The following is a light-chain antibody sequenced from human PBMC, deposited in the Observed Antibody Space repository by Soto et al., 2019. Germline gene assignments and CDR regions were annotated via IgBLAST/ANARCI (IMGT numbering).Light chain of an antibody. CDR2: GTS. CDR3: QQYNDWPRLT. V-gene: IGKV3-20*01. CDR1: QSVSSSS. Sequence: EIVLTQSPGTLSLSPGERATLSCRASQSVSSSSLAWYQQKPGQAPRLLFYGTSSRATGIPDRFSGSGSGTDFTLTISRLEPEDFAVYYCQQYNDWPRLTFGPGTKVDIK. J-gene: IGKJ3*01.